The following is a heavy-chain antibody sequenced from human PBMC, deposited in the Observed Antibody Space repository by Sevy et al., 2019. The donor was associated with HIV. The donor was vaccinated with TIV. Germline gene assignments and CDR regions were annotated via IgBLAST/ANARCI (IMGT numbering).Heavy chain of an antibody. CDR1: GGSISRYY. CDR2: ILYSGST. D-gene: IGHD6-6*01. J-gene: IGHJ4*02. V-gene: IGHV4-59*03. Sequence: SETLSLSCSVSGGSISRYYWNWIRQTPGKRLEWIGYILYSGSTTYNPSLKSRVTISVDTSKNEFSLKLKSVTAADTAIYYCAGVWGGSSSFYIDSWGQGRLVTVSS. CDR3: AGVWGGSSSFYIDS.